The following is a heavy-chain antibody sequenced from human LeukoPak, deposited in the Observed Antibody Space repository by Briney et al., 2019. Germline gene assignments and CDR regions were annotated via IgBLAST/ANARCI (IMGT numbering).Heavy chain of an antibody. D-gene: IGHD6-13*01. Sequence: SETLSLTCTVSGGSISSNDYYWGWIRQPPGKGLEWIGSIYYSGSTYYNPSLKSRVTISVDTSKNQFSLKLNSVTAADTAVYYCARQEQQLIYNWFDPWGQGTLVTVSS. J-gene: IGHJ5*02. CDR3: ARQEQQLIYNWFDP. CDR1: GGSISSNDYY. V-gene: IGHV4-39*07. CDR2: IYYSGST.